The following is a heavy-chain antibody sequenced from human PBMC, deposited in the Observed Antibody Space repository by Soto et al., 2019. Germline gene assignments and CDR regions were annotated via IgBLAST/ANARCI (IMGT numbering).Heavy chain of an antibody. V-gene: IGHV3-21*01. D-gene: IGHD5-18*01. CDR2: ISSSSSYI. J-gene: IGHJ6*02. Sequence: PGGSLRLSCAASGFTFSSYSMNWVRQAPGKGLEWVSSISSSSSYIYYADSVKGRFTISRDNAKNSLYPQMNSLRAEDTAVYYCARDSNSYGYLRFGEGVDYYYGMDVWGQWTTVTVSS. CDR3: ARDSNSYGYLRFGEGVDYYYGMDV. CDR1: GFTFSSYS.